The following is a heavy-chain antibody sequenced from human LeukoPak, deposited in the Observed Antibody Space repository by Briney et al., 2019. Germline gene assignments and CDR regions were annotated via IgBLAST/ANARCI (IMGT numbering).Heavy chain of an antibody. CDR3: ARRSLNFGY. Sequence: GGSLRLSCAASGFTFSSYAMHWVRQAPGKGLEWVAVISYDGSNKYYADSVKGRFTISRDNAKNSLYLQMNRLRAEDTAMYYCARRSLNFGYWGQGTLVTVSS. J-gene: IGHJ4*02. CDR1: GFTFSSYA. V-gene: IGHV3-30-3*01. CDR2: ISYDGSNK.